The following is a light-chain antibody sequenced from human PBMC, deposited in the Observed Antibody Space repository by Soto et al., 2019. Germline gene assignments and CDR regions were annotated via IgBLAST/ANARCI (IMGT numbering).Light chain of an antibody. CDR1: SSDVGGYNY. V-gene: IGLV2-8*01. CDR2: EVS. CDR3: SSYAGSNSLVV. Sequence: QSALTQPPSASGSPGQSVTISCTGTSSDVGGYNYVSWYQQHPGKAPKLMIYEVSKRPSGVPDRFSGSKSGNTASLTVSGLQAEDEADYCGSSYAGSNSLVVFGGGAKLTV. J-gene: IGLJ2*01.